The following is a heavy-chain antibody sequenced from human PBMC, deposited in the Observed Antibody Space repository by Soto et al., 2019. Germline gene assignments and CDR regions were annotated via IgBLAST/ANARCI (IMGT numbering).Heavy chain of an antibody. D-gene: IGHD3-9*01. CDR2: IYYSGST. CDR3: ARDKYYDILTGYYDPQGYYFGY. Sequence: SETLSLTCTVSGGSISSYYWSWIRQPPGKGLEWIGYIYYSGSTNYNPSLKSRVTISVDTSKNQFSLKLSSVTAADTAVYYCARDKYYDILTGYYDPQGYYFGYWGQGTLVTVSS. V-gene: IGHV4-59*01. CDR1: GGSISSYY. J-gene: IGHJ4*02.